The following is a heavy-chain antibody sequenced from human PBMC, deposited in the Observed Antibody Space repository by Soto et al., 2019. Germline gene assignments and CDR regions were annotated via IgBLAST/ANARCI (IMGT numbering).Heavy chain of an antibody. Sequence: GVPVKVSCKACGDTFTRSGLSWVRQAPGQGLEWMGGIITYNGNTNYAQTFQGRVTMTPDESTSTANMEVSSLRSEDTAVYYCARGTEHFDYWGQGTLVTVSS. J-gene: IGHJ4*02. D-gene: IGHD1-1*01. CDR3: ARGTEHFDY. CDR2: IITYNGNT. CDR1: GDTFTRSG. V-gene: IGHV1-18*01.